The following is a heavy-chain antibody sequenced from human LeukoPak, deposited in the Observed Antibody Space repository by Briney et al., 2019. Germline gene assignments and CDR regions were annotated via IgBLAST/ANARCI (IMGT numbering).Heavy chain of an antibody. CDR2: INHSGST. J-gene: IGHJ5*02. V-gene: IGHV4-34*01. D-gene: IGHD2-2*01. Sequence: SETLSLTRAVYGGSFSGYYWSWLRQPPGKGLDWIGEINHSGSTNYNPSLTSRVTISVDTSKNQFSLKLSSVTAADTAVYYCARGFVVVPAASWAAIWFDRWGQGTLVTVSS. CDR1: GGSFSGYY. CDR3: ARGFVVVPAASWAAIWFDR.